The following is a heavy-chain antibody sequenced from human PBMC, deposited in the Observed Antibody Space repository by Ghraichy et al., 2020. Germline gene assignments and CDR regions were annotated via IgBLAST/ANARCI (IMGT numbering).Heavy chain of an antibody. CDR2: IKSKTDGGTT. Sequence: GGSLRLSCAASGFTFSNAWMSWVRQAPGKGLEWVGRIKSKTDGGTTDYAAPVKGRFTISRDDSKNTLYLQMNSLKTEDTAVYYCTTEPYSSSWYYYGMDVWGQGTTVTVSS. V-gene: IGHV3-15*01. D-gene: IGHD6-13*01. CDR1: GFTFSNAW. J-gene: IGHJ6*02. CDR3: TTEPYSSSWYYYGMDV.